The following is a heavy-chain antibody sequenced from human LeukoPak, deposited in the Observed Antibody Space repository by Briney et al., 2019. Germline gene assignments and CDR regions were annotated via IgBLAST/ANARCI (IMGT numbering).Heavy chain of an antibody. D-gene: IGHD4/OR15-4a*01. V-gene: IGHV4-59*01. J-gene: IGHJ4*02. CDR2: IYYSGST. Sequence: PSETLSLTCTVSGGSISSYYWSWIRQPPGKGLEWIGYIYYSGSTNYNPSLKSRVTISVDTSKNQFSLKLSSVTAADTAVYYCARVSADYGGPYIDYWGQGTLVTVSS. CDR1: GGSISSYY. CDR3: ARVSADYGGPYIDY.